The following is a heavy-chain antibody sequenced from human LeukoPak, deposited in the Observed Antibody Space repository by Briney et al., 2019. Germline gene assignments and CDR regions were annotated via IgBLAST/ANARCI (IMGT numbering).Heavy chain of an antibody. J-gene: IGHJ5*02. D-gene: IGHD3-22*01. CDR2: FDPEDGET. CDR3: ETDHYYDSSGAYINWFDP. V-gene: IGHV1-24*01. Sequence: ASVKVSCKVSGYSITELSMHWVRQAPGKGLEWMGGFDPEDGETIYAQKFQGRVTMTEDTSTDTAYMELSSLRSEDTAVYYCETDHYYDSSGAYINWFDPWGKGTLVTVSS. CDR1: GYSITELS.